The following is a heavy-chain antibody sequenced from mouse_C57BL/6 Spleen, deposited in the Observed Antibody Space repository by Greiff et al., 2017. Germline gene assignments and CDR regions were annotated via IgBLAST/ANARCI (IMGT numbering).Heavy chain of an antibody. V-gene: IGHV5-9-1*02. CDR2: ISSGGDYI. J-gene: IGHJ1*03. CDR3: TREGDYYGSSYGYWYFDV. D-gene: IGHD1-1*01. Sequence: EVQLVESGEGLVKPGGSLKLSCAASGFTFSSYAMSWVRQTPEKRLEWVAYISSGGDYIYYADTVKGRFTISRDNARNTLYLQMSSLKSEDTAMYYCTREGDYYGSSYGYWYFDVWGTGTTVTVSS. CDR1: GFTFSSYA.